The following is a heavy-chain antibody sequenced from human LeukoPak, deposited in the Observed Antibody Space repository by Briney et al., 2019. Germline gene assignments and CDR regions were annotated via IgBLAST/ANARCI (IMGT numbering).Heavy chain of an antibody. V-gene: IGHV4-34*01. Sequence: PSETLSLTCAVYGGSFSGYYWNWIRQPPGEGLEWIGEINHSGSTNYNPSLKSRVTISVDTSKNQFSLKLRFVTAADTAVYYCARVGGSNHYYYGIDVWGQGTTVTVSS. CDR3: ARVGGSNHYYYGIDV. D-gene: IGHD2-15*01. CDR2: INHSGST. CDR1: GGSFSGYY. J-gene: IGHJ6*02.